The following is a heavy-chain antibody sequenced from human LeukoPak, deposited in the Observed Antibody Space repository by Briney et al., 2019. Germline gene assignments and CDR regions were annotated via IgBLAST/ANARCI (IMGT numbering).Heavy chain of an antibody. CDR1: GLTFSSYL. CDR2: ISSNGSSI. CDR3: ARDLAVIG. V-gene: IGHV3-64*01. Sequence: GGSLRLSCAASGLTFSSYLMPWVRPAPGKGLEYVSDISSNGSSIYYDNSVKGRFPISRDNSKNTLYLQVGSLRAEEMAMYYCARDLAVIGWGQGTLVTVSS. J-gene: IGHJ4*02. D-gene: IGHD3-16*02.